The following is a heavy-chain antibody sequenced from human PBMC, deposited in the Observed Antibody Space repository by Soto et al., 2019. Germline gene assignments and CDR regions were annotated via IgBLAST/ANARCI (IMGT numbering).Heavy chain of an antibody. Sequence: SETLSLTCAVSGDSMNNYYWSWIRQAPGRTLEWIGNIFYSGTTTYNPSLESRVTMSVVTSRNKFFLQLHAVDAADTAVYYCAKYRLTPAEGYTLGFWGRGILVTVPS. CDR3: AKYRLTPAEGYTLGF. D-gene: IGHD6-13*01. CDR2: IFYSGTT. J-gene: IGHJ4*02. V-gene: IGHV4-59*03. CDR1: GDSMNNYY.